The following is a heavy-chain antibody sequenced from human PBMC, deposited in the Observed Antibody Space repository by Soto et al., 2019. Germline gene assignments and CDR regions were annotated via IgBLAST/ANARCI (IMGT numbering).Heavy chain of an antibody. CDR2: ISYDGSNK. J-gene: IGHJ4*02. V-gene: IGHV3-30*18. D-gene: IGHD3-22*01. CDR3: AKGPYYYDSSGYYLDFDY. Sequence: QVQLVESGGGVVQPGRSLRLSCAASGFTFSSYGMHWVRQAPGKGLEGVAVISYDGSNKYYADSVKGRFTISRDNSKNTLYLQMNSLRAEDTAVYYCAKGPYYYDSSGYYLDFDYWGQGTLVTVSS. CDR1: GFTFSSYG.